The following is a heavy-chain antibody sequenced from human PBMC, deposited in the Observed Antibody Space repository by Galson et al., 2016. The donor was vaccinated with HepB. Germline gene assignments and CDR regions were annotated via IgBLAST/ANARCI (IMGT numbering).Heavy chain of an antibody. Sequence: SLRLSCAASGFTFSNSAMSWVRQAPGKGMEWVSGVSTGDGGVTFSADSVKGRFTISRDNSKNTVYLQMNSLRAEDAALSYWAKDRRYFGSGFDSWGPGTLVTVSS. D-gene: IGHD3-10*01. CDR2: VSTGDGGVT. CDR1: GFTFSNSA. V-gene: IGHV3-23*01. CDR3: AKDRRYFGSGFDS. J-gene: IGHJ4*02.